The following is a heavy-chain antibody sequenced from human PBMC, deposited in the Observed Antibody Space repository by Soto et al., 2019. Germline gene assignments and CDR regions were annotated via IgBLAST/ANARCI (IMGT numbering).Heavy chain of an antibody. V-gene: IGHV3-21*01. J-gene: IGHJ6*02. CDR1: GFPFSSYS. D-gene: IGHD3-10*01. CDR2: ISSSSSYI. Sequence: GGSLRLSCAASGFPFSSYSMNLVRQSPGKGLEWVSSISSSSSYIYYADSVKGRFTIYRDNAKNSLYLQMNSLRAEDTAVYYCARDSRPEGSGYYDYGMDVWGQGSTVTVSS. CDR3: ARDSRPEGSGYYDYGMDV.